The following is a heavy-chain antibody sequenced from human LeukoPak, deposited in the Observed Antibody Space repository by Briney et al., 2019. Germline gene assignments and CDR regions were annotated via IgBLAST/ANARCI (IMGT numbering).Heavy chain of an antibody. J-gene: IGHJ6*02. CDR3: EKPVGAKGDYYYYYAFDV. CDR2: ISSNGGST. Sequence: PGGSLRLSCSASGFTFSSYAMHWVRQAPGKGLEYVSAISSNGGSTYYADSVKGRFTISRDNSKNTLYLQMSSLRAEDTAVYYCEKPVGAKGDYYYYYAFDVWGQGTTVTVSS. V-gene: IGHV3-64D*09. D-gene: IGHD1-26*01. CDR1: GFTFSSYA.